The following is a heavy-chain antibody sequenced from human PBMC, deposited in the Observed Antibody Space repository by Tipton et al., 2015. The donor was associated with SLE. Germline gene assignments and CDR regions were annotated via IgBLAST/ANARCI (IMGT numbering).Heavy chain of an antibody. V-gene: IGHV3-7*01. CDR1: GFTFSSYW. CDR3: ARGTYYYDSSGYYY. Sequence: GSLRLSCAASGFTFSSYWMSWVRQAPGKGLEWVANIKQDGSEKYYVDSVKGRFTISRGNAKNSLYLQMNSLRAEDTAVYYCARGTYYYDSSGYYYWGQGTLVTVSS. D-gene: IGHD3-22*01. J-gene: IGHJ4*02. CDR2: IKQDGSEK.